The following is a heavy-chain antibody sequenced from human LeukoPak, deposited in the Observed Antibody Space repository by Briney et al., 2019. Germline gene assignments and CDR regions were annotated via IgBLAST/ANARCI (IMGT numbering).Heavy chain of an antibody. Sequence: ASVKVSCKASGGTFSSYAISWVRQAPGQGLEWMGGIIPIFGTANYAQKFQGRVTITADESTSTAYMELSSLRSEDTAVCYCARAAKHYYGSGSYYNLYYWGQGTLVTVSS. J-gene: IGHJ4*02. D-gene: IGHD3-10*01. CDR3: ARAAKHYYGSGSYYNLYY. V-gene: IGHV1-69*01. CDR1: GGTFSSYA. CDR2: IIPIFGTA.